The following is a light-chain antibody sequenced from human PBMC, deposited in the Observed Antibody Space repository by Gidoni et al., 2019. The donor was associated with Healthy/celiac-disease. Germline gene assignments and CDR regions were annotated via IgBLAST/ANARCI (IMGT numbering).Light chain of an antibody. CDR2: EVS. CDR3: CSYAGSSTLNVV. CDR1: SSDVGSYNP. Sequence: QSARTQPASVSGSPAQSITVSCTGTSSDVGSYNPVSWYQQHPGKAPKLMIYEVSKRPSGVSNRFSGSKSGNTASLTISGLQAEDEADYYCCSYAGSSTLNVVFGGGTRLTVL. V-gene: IGLV2-23*02. J-gene: IGLJ2*01.